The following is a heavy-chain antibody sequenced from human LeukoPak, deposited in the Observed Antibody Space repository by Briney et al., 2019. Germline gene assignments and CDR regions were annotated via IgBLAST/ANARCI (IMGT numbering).Heavy chain of an antibody. CDR2: ISGSGGST. CDR3: AKVGRGDDYVWGSYQAY. D-gene: IGHD3-16*02. Sequence: GGSLRLSCAASGFTFSSYAMSWVRQAPGKGLEWVSAISGSGGSTYYADSVKGRFTISRDNSKNTLYLQMNSLRAEDTAVYHCAKVGRGDDYVWGSYQAYWGQGTLVTVSS. V-gene: IGHV3-23*01. J-gene: IGHJ4*02. CDR1: GFTFSSYA.